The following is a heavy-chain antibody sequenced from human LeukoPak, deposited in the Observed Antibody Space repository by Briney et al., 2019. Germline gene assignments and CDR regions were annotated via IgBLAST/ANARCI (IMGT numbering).Heavy chain of an antibody. CDR3: ARGRGYYQDY. CDR1: GGSISSYY. CDR2: IYITGST. J-gene: IGHJ4*02. V-gene: IGHV4-4*07. Sequence: SETLSLTCTVSGGSISSYYWSWIRQPAGKGLEWIGRIYITGSTNHNPSLKSRVTMSVDTSKNQFSLKLSSMTAADTAVYYCARGRGYYQDYWGQGTLVTVSS. D-gene: IGHD3-22*01.